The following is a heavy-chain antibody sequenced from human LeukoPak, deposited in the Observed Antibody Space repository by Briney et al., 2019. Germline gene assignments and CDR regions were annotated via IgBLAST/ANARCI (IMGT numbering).Heavy chain of an antibody. D-gene: IGHD2-15*01. Sequence: GGSLRLSCAASGFTFSSYGMHWVRQAPGKGLEWVAVISYDGSNKYYADSVKGRFTISRDNSKNTLYLQLNSLRAEDTAVYYCAKGGSGTDWGQGTLVTVSS. V-gene: IGHV3-30*18. J-gene: IGHJ4*02. CDR3: AKGGSGTD. CDR2: ISYDGSNK. CDR1: GFTFSSYG.